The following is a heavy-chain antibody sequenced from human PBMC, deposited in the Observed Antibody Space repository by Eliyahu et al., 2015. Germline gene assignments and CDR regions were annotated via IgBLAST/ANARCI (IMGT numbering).Heavy chain of an antibody. CDR2: ISGSGGST. V-gene: IGHV3-23*04. J-gene: IGHJ5*02. Sequence: EVQLVXSGGGLVQPGGSLRLSCAASGFPFXRXAMSXXXQAPGKGLEWVSAISGSGGSTYYADSVKGRFTISRDNSKNTLYLQMNSLRAEDTAVYYCAKDDVAYYYGPGGWFDPWGQGTLVTVSS. D-gene: IGHD3-10*01. CDR1: GFPFXRXA. CDR3: AKDDVAYYYGPGGWFDP.